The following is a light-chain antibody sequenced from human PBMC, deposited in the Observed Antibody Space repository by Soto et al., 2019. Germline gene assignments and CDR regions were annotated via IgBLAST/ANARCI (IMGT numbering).Light chain of an antibody. V-gene: IGLV2-11*01. CDR3: CSYAGIYTLI. J-gene: IGLJ2*01. Sequence: QSALTQPRSVSGSPGQSVTISCTGTSSDVGGYNYVSWYQQHPGNAPKLMIYDVSTRPSGVPDRFSGSKSGNTASLTISGLQAEDEADYHCCSYAGIYTLIFGGGTKLTV. CDR1: SSDVGGYNY. CDR2: DVS.